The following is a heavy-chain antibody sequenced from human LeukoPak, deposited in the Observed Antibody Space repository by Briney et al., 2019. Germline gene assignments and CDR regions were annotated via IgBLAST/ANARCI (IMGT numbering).Heavy chain of an antibody. CDR3: TGGGWSTDAFDI. CDR1: GFTFSSYA. D-gene: IGHD6-19*01. CDR2: ITGSGGST. J-gene: IGHJ3*02. Sequence: GGSLRLSCAASGFTFSSYAMSWVRQAPGKGLEWVSAITGSGGSTNYADSVKGRFTISRDNSKNTLYLQMSSLRAEDTAVYYCTGGGWSTDAFDIWGQGTMVTVSS. V-gene: IGHV3-23*01.